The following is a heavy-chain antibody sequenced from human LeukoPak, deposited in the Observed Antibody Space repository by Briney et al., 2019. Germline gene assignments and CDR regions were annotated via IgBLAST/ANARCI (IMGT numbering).Heavy chain of an antibody. CDR2: IIGDGGST. V-gene: IGHV3-43*02. Sequence: GGSLRLSCAASGFTFDDYAMHWVRQAPGKGLEWVSSIIGDGGSTYYADSVKGRFTISRDNSKKSLYLQMNSLRAEDTAVYYYASPQLVVDYWGRGTLVTVSS. J-gene: IGHJ4*02. CDR3: ASPQLVVDY. D-gene: IGHD6-13*01. CDR1: GFTFDDYA.